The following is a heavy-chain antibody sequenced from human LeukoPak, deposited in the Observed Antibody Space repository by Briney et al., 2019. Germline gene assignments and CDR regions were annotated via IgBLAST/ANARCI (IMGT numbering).Heavy chain of an antibody. CDR3: ASQYYYDSSGYQPGDY. D-gene: IGHD3-22*01. Sequence: SETLSLTCAVYGGSFSGYYWSWIRQPPGKGLEWIGEINHSGSTNYNPSLKSRVTISVDTSKNQFSLKLSSVTAADTAVYYCASQYYYDSSGYQPGDYWGQGTLVTVSS. CDR1: GGSFSGYY. J-gene: IGHJ4*02. V-gene: IGHV4-34*01. CDR2: INHSGST.